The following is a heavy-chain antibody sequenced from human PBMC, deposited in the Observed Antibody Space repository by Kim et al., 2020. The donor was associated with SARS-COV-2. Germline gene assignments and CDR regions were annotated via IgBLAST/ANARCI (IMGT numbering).Heavy chain of an antibody. Sequence: SETLSLTCAVYGGSFSGYYWSWIRQPPGKGLEWIGEINHSGSTNYNPSLKSRVTISVDTSKNQFSLKLSSVTAADTAVYYCAMRPLAPSYGSGSYLSAFDIWGQGTMVTVSS. V-gene: IGHV4-34*01. CDR1: GGSFSGYY. J-gene: IGHJ3*02. CDR3: AMRPLAPSYGSGSYLSAFDI. D-gene: IGHD3-10*01. CDR2: INHSGST.